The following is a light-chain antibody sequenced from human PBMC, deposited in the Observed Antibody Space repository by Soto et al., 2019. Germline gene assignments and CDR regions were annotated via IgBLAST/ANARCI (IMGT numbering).Light chain of an antibody. J-gene: IGKJ1*01. CDR3: QQYNSYPWT. Sequence: DIQMTQSPSTLSASVGDRVTITCRASQSISSWLAWYQQKPGKAPKLLIYKASSLESGVPSRFSGSGSGTEFTLTISSLKTDDFATYYCQQYNSYPWTFGQGTKV. V-gene: IGKV1-5*03. CDR1: QSISSW. CDR2: KAS.